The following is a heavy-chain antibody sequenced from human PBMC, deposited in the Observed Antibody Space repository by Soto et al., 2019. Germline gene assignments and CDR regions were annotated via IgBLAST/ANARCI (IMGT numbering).Heavy chain of an antibody. D-gene: IGHD3-22*01. Sequence: QVQLVQSGAEVKKPGSSVKVSCKASGGTFSSYTISWVRQAPGQGLEWMGRIIPILGIANYAQKFQGRVTITADKSTSTAYMELSSLRSEDTAVYYCAGAASYYDSSGYYYRYFDLWGRGTLFTVSS. J-gene: IGHJ2*01. CDR2: IIPILGIA. V-gene: IGHV1-69*02. CDR3: AGAASYYDSSGYYYRYFDL. CDR1: GGTFSSYT.